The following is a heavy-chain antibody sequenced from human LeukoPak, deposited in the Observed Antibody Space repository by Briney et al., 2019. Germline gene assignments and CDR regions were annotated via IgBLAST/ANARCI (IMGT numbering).Heavy chain of an antibody. CDR3: AKKSRGSGSYYGDY. CDR1: GFTFSSYS. D-gene: IGHD3-10*01. V-gene: IGHV3-30*18. CDR2: ISYDGSNK. Sequence: GGSLRLSCAASGFTFSSYSIHWVRQAPGKGLEWVAVISYDGSNKYYADSVKGRFTISRDNSKNTLYLQMNSLRAEDTAVYYCAKKSRGSGSYYGDYWGQGILVTVSS. J-gene: IGHJ4*02.